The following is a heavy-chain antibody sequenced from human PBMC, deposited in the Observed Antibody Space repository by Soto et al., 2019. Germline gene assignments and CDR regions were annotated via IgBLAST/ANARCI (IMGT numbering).Heavy chain of an antibody. CDR2: FDPEDGET. V-gene: IGHV1-24*01. J-gene: IGHJ4*02. Sequence: ASVKVSCKVSGYALTELSMHWVRQAPGKGLEWMGGFDPEDGETIYAQKFQGRVTMTEDTSTDTAYMELSSLRSEDTAVYYCATVFIGNWNYFLWGQGTLVTVSS. CDR3: ATVFIGNWNYFL. CDR1: GYALTELS. D-gene: IGHD1-7*01.